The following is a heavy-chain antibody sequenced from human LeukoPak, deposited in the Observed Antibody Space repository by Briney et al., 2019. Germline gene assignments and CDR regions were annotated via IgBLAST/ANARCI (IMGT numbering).Heavy chain of an antibody. CDR3: ARARGLGPGGWFDL. Sequence: PGGSLRLSCAASGFTFSSYSMNWVRQAPGKGLEWVSSISSSSSYIYYADSVKGRFTISRDNAKNSLYLQMNSLRAEDTAVYYCARARGLGPGGWFDLWGQGTLVTVSS. V-gene: IGHV3-21*01. CDR2: ISSSSSYI. D-gene: IGHD3-10*01. CDR1: GFTFSSYS. J-gene: IGHJ5*02.